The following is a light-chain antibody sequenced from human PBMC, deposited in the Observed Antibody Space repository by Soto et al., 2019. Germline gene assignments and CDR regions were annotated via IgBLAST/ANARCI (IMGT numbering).Light chain of an antibody. V-gene: IGKV1-39*01. CDR1: QSISTF. J-gene: IGKJ1*01. Sequence: DIQMTQSPSSLSASVGDRVTITCRASQSISTFLNWFQQKPGKAPSLLIYGASSLQSGVPSRYSGSGSGTDFTLTISSLQPEDFATYYCQQTYSTPWTFGQGTKVDIK. CDR2: GAS. CDR3: QQTYSTPWT.